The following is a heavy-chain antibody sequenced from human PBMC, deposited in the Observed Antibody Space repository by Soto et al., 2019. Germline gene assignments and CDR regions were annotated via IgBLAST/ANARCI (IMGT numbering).Heavy chain of an antibody. Sequence: QVQLVQSGAEVKKPGSSVKVSCKASGGTFSSYAISWVRQAPGQGLEWMGGIIPIFGTANYAQKFQGRVTITADESTSTAYMELSSRRSEDTAVYNCARDDSSGYYYPPAFDIWGQGTMVTVSS. J-gene: IGHJ3*02. D-gene: IGHD3-22*01. CDR2: IIPIFGTA. CDR1: GGTFSSYA. V-gene: IGHV1-69*01. CDR3: ARDDSSGYYYPPAFDI.